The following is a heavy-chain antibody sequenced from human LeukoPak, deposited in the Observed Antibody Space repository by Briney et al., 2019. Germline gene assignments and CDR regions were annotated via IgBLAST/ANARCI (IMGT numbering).Heavy chain of an antibody. CDR1: GDRVSSKNGA. CDR2: TYYRSKWYD. CDR3: ARDLGTSGWYTFDF. J-gene: IGHJ5*01. V-gene: IGHV6-1*01. D-gene: IGHD6-19*01. Sequence: SRTLSLTCAISGDRVSSKNGAWNWIRPSPSRGLEWLGRTYYRSKWYDEYANSVKGRVTISPDTSKNQFSLHVYSVTPEDTAVYYCARDLGTSGWYTFDFWGQGTLVTASS.